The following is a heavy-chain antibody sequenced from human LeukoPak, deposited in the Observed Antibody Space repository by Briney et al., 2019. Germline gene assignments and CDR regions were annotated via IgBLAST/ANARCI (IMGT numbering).Heavy chain of an antibody. CDR1: GYTFTSYG. D-gene: IGHD6-19*01. CDR2: VSAHNGNT. CDR3: ARGPAVAGTSRDYYFDY. J-gene: IGHJ4*02. V-gene: IGHV1-18*01. Sequence: ASVKVSCKASGYTFTSYGISWVRQAPGQGLEWMGWVSAHNGNTNYAQKLQGRVTMTTDTSTSTAYMELRSLRSDDTAVYYCARGPAVAGTSRDYYFDYWGQGTLVTVSS.